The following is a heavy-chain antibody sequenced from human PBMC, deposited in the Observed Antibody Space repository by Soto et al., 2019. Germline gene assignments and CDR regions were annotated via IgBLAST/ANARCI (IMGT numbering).Heavy chain of an antibody. CDR3: ARESRFLEWLSLNWFDP. Sequence: PGGSLRLSCAASGFTFSKYALTWVRQAPGKGLEWVSVISGSGGSTYFADSVKGRFTISRDNAKNSLYLQMNSLRDEDTAVYYCARESRFLEWLSLNWFDPWGQGTLVTVSS. CDR2: ISGSGGST. V-gene: IGHV3-23*01. J-gene: IGHJ5*02. CDR1: GFTFSKYA. D-gene: IGHD3-3*01.